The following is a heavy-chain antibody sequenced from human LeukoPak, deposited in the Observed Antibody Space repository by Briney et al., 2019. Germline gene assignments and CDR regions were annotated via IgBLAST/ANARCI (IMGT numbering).Heavy chain of an antibody. Sequence: ASVKVSCKASGYTFTGYYMHWGRQAPGHRLGWMGWINPNISVTNYAQKFQGRLTMTRHTSISTAYMDLNRLRSDDTAVYYGARDPYYCSSTSCLPDNWLDPWGQGTLVTVSS. CDR2: INPNISVT. CDR1: GYTFTGYY. J-gene: IGHJ5*02. CDR3: ARDPYYCSSTSCLPDNWLDP. V-gene: IGHV1-2*02. D-gene: IGHD2-2*01.